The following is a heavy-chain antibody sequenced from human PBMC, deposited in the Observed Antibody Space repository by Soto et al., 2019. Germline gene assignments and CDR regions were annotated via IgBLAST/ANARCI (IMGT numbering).Heavy chain of an antibody. V-gene: IGHV1-18*04. CDR1: GYTFTSYG. CDR2: ISAYNGNT. D-gene: IGHD3-22*01. CDR3: ARERSRGGDSSGFFREGSPIHDY. Sequence: GASVKVSCKASGYTFTSYGISWVRQAPGQGLEWMGWISAYNGNTNYAQKLQGRFTISRDNSKNTLYLQMNSLRAEDTAVYYCARERSRGGDSSGFFREGSPIHDYWGQGTLVTV. J-gene: IGHJ4*02.